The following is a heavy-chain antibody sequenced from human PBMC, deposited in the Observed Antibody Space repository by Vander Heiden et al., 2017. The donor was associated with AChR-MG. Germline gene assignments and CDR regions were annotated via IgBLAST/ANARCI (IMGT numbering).Heavy chain of an antibody. CDR2: ISGSGGST. V-gene: IGHV3-23*01. Sequence: EVQLLESGGGLVQPGGSLRLSCAASGFTFSSYAMSWVRQAPGKGLEWVSAISGSGGSTYYADSVKGRFTISRDNSKNTLYLQMNSLRAEDTAVYYCAKDIGPFDRVVVAATLGYWGQGTLVTVSS. CDR1: GFTFSSYA. J-gene: IGHJ4*02. CDR3: AKDIGPFDRVVVAATLGY. D-gene: IGHD2-15*01.